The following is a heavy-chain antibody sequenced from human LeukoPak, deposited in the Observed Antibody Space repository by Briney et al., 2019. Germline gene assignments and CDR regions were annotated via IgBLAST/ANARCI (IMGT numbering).Heavy chain of an antibody. Sequence: ASVKVSCKASGYTFTSDYMHWARQAPGQGLEWMGIINPSGGSTSYAQKFQGRVTMTRDTSTSTVYMELSSLRSEDTAVYYCARDFWSRWFDPWGQGTLVTVSS. CDR2: INPSGGST. V-gene: IGHV1-46*01. D-gene: IGHD3-3*01. CDR3: ARDFWSRWFDP. J-gene: IGHJ5*02. CDR1: GYTFTSDY.